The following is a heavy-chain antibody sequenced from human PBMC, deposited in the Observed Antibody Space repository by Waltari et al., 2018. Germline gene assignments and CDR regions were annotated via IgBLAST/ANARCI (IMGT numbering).Heavy chain of an antibody. Sequence: QVQLVESGGGVVQPGRSLRLSCAASGFTFSSYGMHWVRQAPGKGLEWVAVIWYDGINKYYADSVKGRFTISRDNSKNTLYLQMNSLRAEDTAVYYCAKRGSGTKAFDIWGQGTMVTVSS. J-gene: IGHJ3*02. V-gene: IGHV3-30*18. D-gene: IGHD2-2*01. CDR1: GFTFSSYG. CDR3: AKRGSGTKAFDI. CDR2: IWYDGINK.